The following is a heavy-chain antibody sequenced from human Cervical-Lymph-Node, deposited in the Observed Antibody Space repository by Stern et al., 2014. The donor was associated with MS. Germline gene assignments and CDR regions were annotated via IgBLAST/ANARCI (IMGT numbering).Heavy chain of an antibody. J-gene: IGHJ4*02. CDR2: IYPYDSDT. CDR3: ARHVQGFDY. CDR1: GYSFTIYY. V-gene: IGHV5-51*01. Sequence: EVQLVESGAEVKKPGESLKISCKLSGYSFTIYYIAWVRQMPGKGLEWMVVIYPYDSDTTYSPSFQGQVTISADKSITTASRQWSSLRASDTAMYYCARHVQGFDYWGQGTLVTVSS.